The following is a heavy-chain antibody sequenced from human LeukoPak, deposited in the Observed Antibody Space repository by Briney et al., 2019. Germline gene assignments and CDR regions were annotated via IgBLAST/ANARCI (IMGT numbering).Heavy chain of an antibody. D-gene: IGHD6-13*01. Sequence: GGSLRLSCAASGFTFSSYAMSWVRQAPGKGLEWVSAISGSGGSTYYADSVKGRFTISRDNSKNTLYLQMNSLRAEDTAVYYCAKSLAAAGRWTFNFDYWGQGTLVTVSS. CDR1: GFTFSSYA. CDR2: ISGSGGST. J-gene: IGHJ4*02. V-gene: IGHV3-23*01. CDR3: AKSLAAAGRWTFNFDY.